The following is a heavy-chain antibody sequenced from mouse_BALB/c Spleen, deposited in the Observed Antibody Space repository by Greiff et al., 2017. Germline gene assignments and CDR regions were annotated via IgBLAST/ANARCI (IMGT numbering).Heavy chain of an antibody. CDR1: GFNIKDTY. CDR2: IDPANGNT. CDR3: ARGSPGGNHDY. D-gene: IGHD1-1*02. J-gene: IGHJ2*01. V-gene: IGHV14-3*02. Sequence: VQLQQSGAELVKPGASVKLSCTASGFNIKDTYMPWVKQRPEQGLEWIGRIDPANGNTKYDPKFQGKATITADTSSNTAYLQLSSLTSEDTAVYYGARGSPGGNHDYWGQGTTLTVSA.